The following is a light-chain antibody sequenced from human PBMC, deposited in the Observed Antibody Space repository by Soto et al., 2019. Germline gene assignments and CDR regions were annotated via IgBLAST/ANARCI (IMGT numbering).Light chain of an antibody. Sequence: SALTQPRSVSGSPGQSVTLSCTGTSSDVGGYNYVSWYQQHPGKAPKLMIYDVSKRPSGVPDRFSGSKSGNTDSLTISGLQAEDEADYYCCSYAGSVVFGGGTKVTVL. V-gene: IGLV2-11*01. CDR1: SSDVGGYNY. CDR2: DVS. CDR3: CSYAGSVV. J-gene: IGLJ2*01.